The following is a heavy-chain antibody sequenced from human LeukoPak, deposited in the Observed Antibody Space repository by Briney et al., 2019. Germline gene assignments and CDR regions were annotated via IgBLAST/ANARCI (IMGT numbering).Heavy chain of an antibody. J-gene: IGHJ4*02. D-gene: IGHD2-2*01. Sequence: GASVKVSCKASGYNFNTYGISWVRQAPGQGLEWMGWISSSTGNTKYAQKLQDRVTMTTDTSTSTACLYLRNLRSDDTAVYYCVRLPLGYCSSTSCLDWGQGTLVTVSS. V-gene: IGHV1-18*01. CDR3: VRLPLGYCSSTSCLD. CDR1: GYNFNTYG. CDR2: ISSSTGNT.